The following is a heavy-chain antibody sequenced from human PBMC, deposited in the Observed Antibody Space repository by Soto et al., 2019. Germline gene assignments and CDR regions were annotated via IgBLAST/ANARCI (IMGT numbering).Heavy chain of an antibody. V-gene: IGHV3-21*01. CDR2: ISSSSSYI. D-gene: IGHD6-19*01. CDR1: GFTFSSYS. J-gene: IGHJ5*02. Sequence: EVQLVESGGGLVKPGGSLRLSCAASGFTFSSYSMNWVRQAPGKGLEWVSSISSSSSYISYADSVKGRFTISRDNAKNSLYMQMNSLRAEDTAVYYCARDLDSSGWYGPENWFDPWGQGTLVTVSS. CDR3: ARDLDSSGWYGPENWFDP.